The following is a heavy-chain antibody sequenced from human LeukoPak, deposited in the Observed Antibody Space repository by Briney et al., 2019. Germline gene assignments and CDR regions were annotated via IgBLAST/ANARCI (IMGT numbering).Heavy chain of an antibody. CDR2: IYYSGST. Sequence: SETLSLTCTVSGGSISSYYWSWIRQPPGKGLEWIGYIYYSGSTNYNPSLKSRVTISVDTSKNQFSLKLSSVTAADTAVYYCARGRSWSGYDYRPEEIYYYYGMDVWGQGTTVTVSS. J-gene: IGHJ6*02. V-gene: IGHV4-59*01. D-gene: IGHD5-12*01. CDR1: GGSISSYY. CDR3: ARGRSWSGYDYRPEEIYYYYGMDV.